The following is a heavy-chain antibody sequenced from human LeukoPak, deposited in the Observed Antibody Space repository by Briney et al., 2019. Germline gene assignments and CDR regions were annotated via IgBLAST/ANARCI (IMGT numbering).Heavy chain of an antibody. CDR2: LSYDGTNK. V-gene: IGHV3-30-3*01. J-gene: IGHJ4*02. CDR3: ATDGPWERVEFDH. D-gene: IGHD1-26*01. CDR1: GFTFSSYA. Sequence: GRSLRLSCAASGFTFSSYAMHWVRQAPGKGLEWVAVLSYDGTNKYYADSVKGRFTIFRDNAKNTAYLQMNSLSAEDTAVYYCATDGPWERVEFDHWGQGTLVTVSS.